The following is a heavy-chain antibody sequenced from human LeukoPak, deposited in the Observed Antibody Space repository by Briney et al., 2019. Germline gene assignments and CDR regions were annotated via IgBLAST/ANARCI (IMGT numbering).Heavy chain of an antibody. D-gene: IGHD3-22*01. Sequence: GGSLRLSCAASGFTFSSYSMNWVRQAPGKGLEWVANIKQDGSEKYYVDSVKGRFTISRDNAKNSLYLQMNSLRAEDTAVYYCAREGYYYDSSGYYFDYWGQGTLVTVSS. CDR3: AREGYYYDSSGYYFDY. CDR2: IKQDGSEK. CDR1: GFTFSSYS. V-gene: IGHV3-7*01. J-gene: IGHJ4*02.